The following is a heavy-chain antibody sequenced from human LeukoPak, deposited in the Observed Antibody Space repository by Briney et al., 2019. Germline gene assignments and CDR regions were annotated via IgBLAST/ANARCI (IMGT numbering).Heavy chain of an antibody. CDR3: ARDDGYSSSWYYFDY. CDR1: GGSFSGYY. D-gene: IGHD6-13*01. V-gene: IGHV4-34*01. CDR2: INHSGST. J-gene: IGHJ4*02. Sequence: SETLSLTCAVYGGSFSGYYWSWIRQPPGKGLEWIGEINHSGSTNYNPSLKSRVTISVDTSKNQFSLKLSSVTAADTAVYYCARDDGYSSSWYYFDYWGQGTLVTVSS.